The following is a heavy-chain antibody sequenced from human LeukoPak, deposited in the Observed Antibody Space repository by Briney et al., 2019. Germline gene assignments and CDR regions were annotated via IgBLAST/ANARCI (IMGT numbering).Heavy chain of an antibody. CDR1: GGSITSTNY. J-gene: IGHJ4*02. V-gene: IGHV4-4*02. CDR2: VNLQGST. CDR3: AREGGPYRPLDY. Sequence: PSETLSLTCGVSGGSITSTNYWTWVRQPPGKGLEWIGEVNLQGSTNYNPSLMGRVAISVDTSKNHISLQLTSVTAADTAVYYCAREGGPYRPLDYSGQGALVTVSS.